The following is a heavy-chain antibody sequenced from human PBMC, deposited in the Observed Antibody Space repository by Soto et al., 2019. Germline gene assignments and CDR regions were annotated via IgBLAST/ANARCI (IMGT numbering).Heavy chain of an antibody. V-gene: IGHV4-31*02. J-gene: IGHJ3*01. D-gene: IGHD1-1*01. CDR3: ASAAILTTKNILDL. CDR1: GGSIGGGGFY. Sequence: QMQLQESGPGLVKPSQTLSLTCTVSGGSIGGGGFYWTWVRLRPGEGLEWIGNIYDSGSAYYNPSLESRRSMSIDTSKNQFSLSLTSVTVADTALYYCASAAILTTKNILDLWCPGTMVAASS. CDR2: IYDSGSA.